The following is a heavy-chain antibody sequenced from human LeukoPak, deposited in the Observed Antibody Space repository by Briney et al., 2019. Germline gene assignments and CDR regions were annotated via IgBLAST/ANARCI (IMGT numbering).Heavy chain of an antibody. CDR2: IHNSGST. D-gene: IGHD6-19*01. CDR1: GGSISSDY. V-gene: IGHV4-59*08. Sequence: KSSETLSLTCTVSGGSISSDYWSWIRQPPGKGLEWIGHIHNSGSTKYNPSLKSRVTMSVDTSKNQFSVKLSSVTAADTAVYYCARRVSGWFYFDYWGQGTLVTVPS. J-gene: IGHJ4*02. CDR3: ARRVSGWFYFDY.